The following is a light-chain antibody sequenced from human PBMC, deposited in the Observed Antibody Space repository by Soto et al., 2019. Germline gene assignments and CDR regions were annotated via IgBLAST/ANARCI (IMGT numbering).Light chain of an antibody. J-gene: IGLJ2*01. V-gene: IGLV2-23*02. CDR1: SSDVGSYNL. CDR2: EVS. CDR3: CSYAGGGVV. Sequence: QSVLTQPASVSGSPGQSITIPCTGTSSDVGSYNLVSWYQQHPGKAPKLMIYEVSKRPSGVSNRFSGSKSGNTASLTISGLQAEDEADYYCCSYAGGGVVFGGGTKLTVL.